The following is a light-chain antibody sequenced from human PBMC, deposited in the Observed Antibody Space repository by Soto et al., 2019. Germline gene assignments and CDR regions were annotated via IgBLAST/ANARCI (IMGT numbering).Light chain of an antibody. Sequence: DIQMTQSPSSLSASVGDRVTITCRAIQGISNYLAWYQQKPGKVPKLLIYAASTLQSGVPSRFSGSGSGTDFTLTISSLQPEDVATYYCQKYISAPPWTFGQGTKV. CDR1: QGISNY. CDR3: QKYISAPPWT. CDR2: AAS. V-gene: IGKV1-27*01. J-gene: IGKJ1*01.